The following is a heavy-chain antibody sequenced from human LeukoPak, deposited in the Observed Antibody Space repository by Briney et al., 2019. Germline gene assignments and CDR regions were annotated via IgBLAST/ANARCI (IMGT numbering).Heavy chain of an antibody. CDR1: GFTFSSYW. J-gene: IGHJ2*01. D-gene: IGHD3-10*01. V-gene: IGHV3-74*01. Sequence: GGSLRLSCAASGFTFSSYWMHWVRQAPGKGLVWVSHINNDGGSITYAESVKGRFTIYRAKAKNTVFLQMNSLRAEDTAVYYCARVGTNWYFDLWGRGALVTVSS. CDR3: ARVGTNWYFDL. CDR2: INNDGGSI.